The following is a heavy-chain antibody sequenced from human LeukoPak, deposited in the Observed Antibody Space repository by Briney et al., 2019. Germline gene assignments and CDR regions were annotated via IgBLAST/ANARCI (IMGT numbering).Heavy chain of an antibody. Sequence: SVKVSCKASGGTSSSYAISWVRQAPGQGLEWMGGIIPIFGTANYAQKFQGRVTITADESTSTAYMELSSLRSEDTAVYYCARVGIRLTRIAAAGPTFWYFDLWGRGTLVTVSS. D-gene: IGHD6-13*01. V-gene: IGHV1-69*01. CDR2: IIPIFGTA. CDR1: GGTSSSYA. J-gene: IGHJ2*01. CDR3: ARVGIRLTRIAAAGPTFWYFDL.